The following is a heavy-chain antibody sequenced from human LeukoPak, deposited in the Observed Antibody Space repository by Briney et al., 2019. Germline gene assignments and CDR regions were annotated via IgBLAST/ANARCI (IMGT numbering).Heavy chain of an antibody. V-gene: IGHV1-18*01. Sequence: VASVKVSCKASGYTFNNYGISWVRQAPGQGLEWMGWVSSYNGNTNYAQKLQGRVTMTTDTSTSTAYMELRSLRSDDTAVYYCARTTSLSRAGYSSGWYDYWGQGTLVTVSS. J-gene: IGHJ4*02. CDR1: GYTFNNYG. CDR2: VSSYNGNT. D-gene: IGHD6-19*01. CDR3: ARTTSLSRAGYSSGWYDY.